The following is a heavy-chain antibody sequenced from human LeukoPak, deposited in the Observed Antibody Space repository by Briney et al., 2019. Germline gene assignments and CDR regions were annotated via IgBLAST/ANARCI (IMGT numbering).Heavy chain of an antibody. J-gene: IGHJ3*02. Sequence: SESLSLTCTVSGGSISSYYWSWIRQPPGKGLEWIGYIYYSGSTNYNPSLKSRVTISVDTSKNQFSLRLTSVTAEDTAVYYCASLPRQQLVDDAFDIWGQGTMVTVSS. CDR3: ASLPRQQLVDDAFDI. D-gene: IGHD6-13*01. CDR1: GGSISSYY. V-gene: IGHV4-59*12. CDR2: IYYSGST.